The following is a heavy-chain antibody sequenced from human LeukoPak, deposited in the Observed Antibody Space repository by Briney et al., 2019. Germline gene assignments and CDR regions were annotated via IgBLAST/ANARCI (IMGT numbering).Heavy chain of an antibody. CDR2: INPSGGST. Sequence: GASVKVSCKASGYTFTSYYMHWVRQAPGQGLEWMGIINPSGGSTSYAQKFQGRVTMTEDTSTDTAYMELSSLRSEDTAVYYCATLDYYDSTGYWGQGTLVTVSS. V-gene: IGHV1-46*01. D-gene: IGHD3-22*01. CDR3: ATLDYYDSTGY. CDR1: GYTFTSYY. J-gene: IGHJ4*02.